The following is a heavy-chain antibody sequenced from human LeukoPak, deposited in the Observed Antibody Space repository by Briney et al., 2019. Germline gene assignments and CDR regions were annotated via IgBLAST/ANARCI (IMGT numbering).Heavy chain of an antibody. D-gene: IGHD3-10*01. V-gene: IGHV3-21*01. Sequence: GGSLRLSCAASGFTFSSYSMNWVRQAPGKGLEWVSSISSSTNYIFYADSGKGRFTISRDNAKNSLYLQMNGLRAEDTAVYYCAREYGSGRLDYWGQGTLVTVSS. J-gene: IGHJ4*02. CDR2: ISSSTNYI. CDR3: AREYGSGRLDY. CDR1: GFTFSSYS.